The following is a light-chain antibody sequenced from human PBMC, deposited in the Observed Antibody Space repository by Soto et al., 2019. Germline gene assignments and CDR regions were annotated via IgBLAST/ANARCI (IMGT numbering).Light chain of an antibody. CDR1: QSISSW. J-gene: IGKJ1*01. Sequence: DIPMNQSPSTLSASVGDRVTITCRASQSISSWLAWYQQKPGKAPKLLIYKASSLESGVPSRFSGSGSGTEFTLTISSLQPDDFATYYCQQYNSSPWTFGQGTKVEIK. V-gene: IGKV1-5*03. CDR3: QQYNSSPWT. CDR2: KAS.